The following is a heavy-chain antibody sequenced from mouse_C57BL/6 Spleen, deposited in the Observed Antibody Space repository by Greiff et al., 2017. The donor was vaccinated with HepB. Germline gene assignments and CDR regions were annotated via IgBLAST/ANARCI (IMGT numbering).Heavy chain of an antibody. CDR2: IYPGSGST. CDR1: GYTFTSYW. J-gene: IGHJ3*01. CDR3: ARSEYYYGSTWFAY. D-gene: IGHD1-1*01. V-gene: IGHV1-55*01. Sequence: VQLQQPGAELVKPGASVKMSCKASGYTFTSYWITWVKQRPGQGLEWIGDIYPGSGSTNYNEKFKSKATLTVDTSSSTAYMQLSSLTSEDSAVYYCARSEYYYGSTWFAYWGQGTLVTVSA.